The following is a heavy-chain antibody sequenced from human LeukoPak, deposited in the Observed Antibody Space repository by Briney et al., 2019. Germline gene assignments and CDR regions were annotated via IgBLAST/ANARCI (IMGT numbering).Heavy chain of an antibody. Sequence: PGGSLRLSCAASGFTFSDYYMSWIRQAPGKGLEWVSYISSSSSYTNYAGSVKGRFAISRDNAKNSLYLQMNSLRAEDTAVYYCAREAGYCSSTSCYEASLDYWGQGTLVTVSS. CDR2: ISSSSSYT. CDR1: GFTFSDYY. V-gene: IGHV3-11*06. D-gene: IGHD2-2*01. CDR3: AREAGYCSSTSCYEASLDY. J-gene: IGHJ4*02.